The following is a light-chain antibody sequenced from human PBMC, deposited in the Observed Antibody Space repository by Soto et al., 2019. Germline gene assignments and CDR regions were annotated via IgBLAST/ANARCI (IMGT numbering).Light chain of an antibody. V-gene: IGLV2-14*01. J-gene: IGLJ3*02. CDR2: EVS. CDR1: SSDVGGYDY. CDR3: SSYRSGNTVV. Sequence: QSALTQPASVSGSPGQPITISCTGTSSDVGGYDYVSWYQQHPGKAPKRMIYEVSNRPSGVSERFSGSKSGNTASLTISGLQAEDEADYYCSSYRSGNTVVFGGGTKLTVL.